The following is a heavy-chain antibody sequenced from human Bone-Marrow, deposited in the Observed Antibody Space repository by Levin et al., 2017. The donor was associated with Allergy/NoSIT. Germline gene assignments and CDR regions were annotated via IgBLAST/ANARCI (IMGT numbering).Heavy chain of an antibody. CDR3: AKDQVGATVPTGYYGMDV. D-gene: IGHD1-26*01. CDR1: GFTFSSYA. Sequence: RGESLKISCAASGFTFSSYAMSWVRQAPGKGLEWVSAISGSGGSTYYADSVKGRFTISRDNSKNTLYLQMNSLRAEDTAVYYCAKDQVGATVPTGYYGMDVWGQGTTVTVSS. CDR2: ISGSGGST. J-gene: IGHJ6*02. V-gene: IGHV3-23*01.